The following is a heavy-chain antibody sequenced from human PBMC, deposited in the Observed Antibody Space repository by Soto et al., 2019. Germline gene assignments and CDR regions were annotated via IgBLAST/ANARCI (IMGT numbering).Heavy chain of an antibody. D-gene: IGHD3-22*01. CDR2: ISHDGSNK. Sequence: QVQLVESGGGVVQPGRSLRLSCAASGFTFSRYVMHWVRQAPGKGLEWVAVISHDGSNKDYVDSVKGRFTISRDNSKNTLYLQVNSLRAEDTAVYYCAKDHAYVSSGNSRRYGMDVWGQGTTVTVSS. J-gene: IGHJ6*02. V-gene: IGHV3-30*18. CDR3: AKDHAYVSSGNSRRYGMDV. CDR1: GFTFSRYV.